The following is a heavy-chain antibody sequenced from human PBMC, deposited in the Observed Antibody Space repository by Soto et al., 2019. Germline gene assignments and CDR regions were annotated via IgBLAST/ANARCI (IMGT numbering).Heavy chain of an antibody. CDR1: GGSISSGDYY. J-gene: IGHJ4*02. CDR2: IYYSGST. D-gene: IGHD1-26*01. CDR3: ARHSSGSRHPGFDY. V-gene: IGHV4-30-4*01. Sequence: PSETLSLTCTVSGGSISSGDYYWSWIRQPPGKGLEWIGYIYYSGSTYYNPSLKSRVTISVDTSKNQFSLKLSSVTAADTVVYYCARHSSGSRHPGFDYWGQGTLVTVSS.